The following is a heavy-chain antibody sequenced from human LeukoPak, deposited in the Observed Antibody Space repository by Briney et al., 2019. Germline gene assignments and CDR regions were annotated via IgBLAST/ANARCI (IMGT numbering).Heavy chain of an antibody. CDR3: AKDYYYGSGSYWGAFDI. V-gene: IGHV3-48*01. CDR1: GFTFSSYS. D-gene: IGHD3-10*01. CDR2: ISSSSVTI. J-gene: IGHJ3*02. Sequence: GGSLRLSCAASGFTFSSYSMNWVRQAPGKGLEWISYISSSSVTIYYADSVKGRFTISRDNAKNSLYLQMNSLRAEDTAVYYCAKDYYYGSGSYWGAFDIWGQGTMVTVSS.